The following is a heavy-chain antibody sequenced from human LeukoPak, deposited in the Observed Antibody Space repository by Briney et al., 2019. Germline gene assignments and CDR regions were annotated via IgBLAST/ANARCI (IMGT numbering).Heavy chain of an antibody. CDR1: GFTFSSYG. Sequence: GGSLRLSCAASGFTFSSYGMHWVRQAPGKGLEWVAVMSYDGSNKHYADSVKGRFTISRDNSKNTLYLEMNSLRAEDTAVYYCAREMNYGGQGSPVGFDIWGQGTLVTVSS. CDR2: MSYDGSNK. CDR3: AREMNYGGQGSPVGFDI. D-gene: IGHD4-23*01. V-gene: IGHV3-30*19. J-gene: IGHJ3*02.